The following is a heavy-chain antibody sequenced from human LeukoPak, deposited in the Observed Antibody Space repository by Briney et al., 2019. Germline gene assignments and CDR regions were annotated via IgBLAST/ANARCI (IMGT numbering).Heavy chain of an antibody. CDR2: IGTSSGFTYI. V-gene: IGHV3-21*01. Sequence: GGSLRLSCAASGFTFSSYSMNWVRQAPGKGLEWVSSIGTSSGFTYIYYADSVKGRFTISRDNAKNSLYLQMNSLRAEDTAVYYCARVDYNWNVGNGWFDPWGQGTLVTVSS. J-gene: IGHJ5*02. D-gene: IGHD1-1*01. CDR1: GFTFSSYS. CDR3: ARVDYNWNVGNGWFDP.